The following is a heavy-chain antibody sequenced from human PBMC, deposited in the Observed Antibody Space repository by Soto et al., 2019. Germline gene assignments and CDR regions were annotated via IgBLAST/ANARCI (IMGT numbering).Heavy chain of an antibody. J-gene: IGHJ3*02. CDR1: GFTFSIYG. CDR3: ARDRRLYYSDAFDI. CDR2: ISFDGSEK. D-gene: IGHD1-26*01. V-gene: IGHV3-30*03. Sequence: QVQLVESGGGVVQPGRSLRLSCAASGFTFSIYGMHWVRHAPGKGLEWVAMISFDGSEKYYTDSVKGRFHISRDSSKNTMYLQIDSLRVEDTAAYYCARDRRLYYSDAFDIWGQGTTVTVSS.